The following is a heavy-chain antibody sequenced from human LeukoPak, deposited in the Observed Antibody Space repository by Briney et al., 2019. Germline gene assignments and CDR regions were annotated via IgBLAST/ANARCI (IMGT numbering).Heavy chain of an antibody. CDR3: ARNYGGNYPGAFDI. D-gene: IGHD4-23*01. J-gene: IGHJ3*02. Sequence: ADTLSLTCSVSGGSIRIYYWSGIRQPPGKGLEWVGYIYYSGSTNYNPSLKRRVSISVDTYKNQFSLKLSSVTAADTAVYYCARNYGGNYPGAFDIWGQGTMVTVSS. V-gene: IGHV4-59*07. CDR2: IYYSGST. CDR1: GGSIRIYY.